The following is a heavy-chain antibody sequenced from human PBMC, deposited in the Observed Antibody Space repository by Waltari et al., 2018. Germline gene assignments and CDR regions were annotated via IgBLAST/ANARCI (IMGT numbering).Heavy chain of an antibody. CDR2: ISGSGGST. D-gene: IGHD1-26*01. Sequence: EVQLLESGGGLVQPGGSLRLSCAASGFTFSSYALAWGRTAPGKGLEWVSGISGSGGSTYYADSVKGRFTISRDNSKNTVYLQMNSLRAEDTAVYYCAKGSAYSGSYLGNYWGQGTLVTVSS. J-gene: IGHJ4*02. CDR3: AKGSAYSGSYLGNY. CDR1: GFTFSSYA. V-gene: IGHV3-23*01.